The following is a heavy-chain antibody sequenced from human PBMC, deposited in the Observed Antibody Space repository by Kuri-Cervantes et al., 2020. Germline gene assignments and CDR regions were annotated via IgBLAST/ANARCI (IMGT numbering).Heavy chain of an antibody. CDR3: ARDCRYCSGGYCYSGFDY. CDR2: ISSSGSTI. V-gene: IGHV3-11*04. J-gene: IGHJ4*02. CDR1: GFTFSDYY. Sequence: GGSLRLSCAASGFTFSDYYMSWIRQAPGKGLEWVSYISSSGSTIYYADSVKGRFTMSRDNAKTSLYMQMNSLRAEDTAVYYCARDCRYCSGGYCYSGFDYWGQGTLVTVSS. D-gene: IGHD2-15*01.